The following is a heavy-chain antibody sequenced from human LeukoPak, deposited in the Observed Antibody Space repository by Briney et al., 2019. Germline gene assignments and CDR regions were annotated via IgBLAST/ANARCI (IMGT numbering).Heavy chain of an antibody. CDR1: GFTFSSYA. V-gene: IGHV3-23*01. J-gene: IGHJ4*02. CDR3: ARWDIRGTAHQLDY. D-gene: IGHD5-12*01. Sequence: GGSLRLSCAASGFTFSSYAMSWVRQAPGKGLEWVSAISDSGGSTYYADSVKGRFTISRDNAKNSIYLQMNSLRAGDTAVYYCARWDIRGTAHQLDYWGQGTLVTVSS. CDR2: ISDSGGST.